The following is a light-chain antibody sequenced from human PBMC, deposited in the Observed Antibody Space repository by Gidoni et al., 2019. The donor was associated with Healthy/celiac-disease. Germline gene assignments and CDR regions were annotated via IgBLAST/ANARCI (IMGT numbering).Light chain of an antibody. CDR3: QQSYSTPEVT. V-gene: IGKV1-39*01. Sequence: DMQMTQSPSSLSASVGDRVTITCRASQSISSYLNWYQQKPGKAPKLLIYAASSLQSGVPSRFSGSGSGTDFTLTISSLQPEDFATYYCQQSYSTPEVTFXPXTKVDIK. J-gene: IGKJ3*01. CDR2: AAS. CDR1: QSISSY.